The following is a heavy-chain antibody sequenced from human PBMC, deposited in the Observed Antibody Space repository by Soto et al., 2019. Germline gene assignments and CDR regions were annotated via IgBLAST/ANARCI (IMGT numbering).Heavy chain of an antibody. D-gene: IGHD1-26*01. V-gene: IGHV3-23*01. CDR1: GFTFSNYA. J-gene: IGHJ4*02. CDR2: ISGSGDNT. Sequence: PGGSLRLSCAASGFTFSNYAMSWVRQAPGKGLEWVSAISGSGDNTYYADSVKGRFTVSRDNSKNTLHLQMNSLRAEDTAVYYCAKKTHDGAPLPYFDFWGQGTLVTVSS. CDR3: AKKTHDGAPLPYFDF.